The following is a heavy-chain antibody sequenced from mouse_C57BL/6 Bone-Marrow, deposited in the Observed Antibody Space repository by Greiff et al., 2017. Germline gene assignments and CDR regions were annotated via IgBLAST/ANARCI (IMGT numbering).Heavy chain of an antibody. D-gene: IGHD1-1*01. Sequence: VQLQQSGPELVKPGASVKISCKASGYTFTDYYITWVKQRPGQGLEWIGWIFPGSGSTYYNEKFKGKATLTVDKSSSTAYMLLSSLTSEDSAVYFCARGTYYSDSRVWYFDGWGTGTTVTVSS. V-gene: IGHV1-75*01. CDR1: GYTFTDYY. J-gene: IGHJ1*03. CDR2: IFPGSGST. CDR3: ARGTYYSDSRVWYFDG.